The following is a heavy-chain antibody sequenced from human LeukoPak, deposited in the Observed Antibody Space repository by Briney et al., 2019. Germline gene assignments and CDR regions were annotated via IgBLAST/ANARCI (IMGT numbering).Heavy chain of an antibody. V-gene: IGHV4-61*01. CDR2: IYYSGST. CDR1: GGSVSSGSYY. D-gene: IGHD6-19*01. J-gene: IGHJ4*02. Sequence: SETPSLTCTVSGGSVSSGSYYWSWIRQPPGKGLEWIGYIYYSGSTNYNPSLKSRVTISVDTSKNQFSLKLSSVTAADTAVYYCARDHLSGIAVAGDYWGQGTLVTVSS. CDR3: ARDHLSGIAVAGDY.